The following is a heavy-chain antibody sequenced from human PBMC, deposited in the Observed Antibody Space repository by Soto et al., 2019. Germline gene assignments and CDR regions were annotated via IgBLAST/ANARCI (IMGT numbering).Heavy chain of an antibody. Sequence: PGGSLRLSCAASGFTFSSYAMHWVRQAPGKGLEWVAVISYDGGNKYYADSVKGRFTISRDNSKNTLYLQMNSLRAEDTAVYYCARSGNYRLDYWGPGTLVTVSS. CDR2: ISYDGGNK. V-gene: IGHV3-30-3*01. CDR1: GFTFSSYA. D-gene: IGHD1-26*01. CDR3: ARSGNYRLDY. J-gene: IGHJ4*02.